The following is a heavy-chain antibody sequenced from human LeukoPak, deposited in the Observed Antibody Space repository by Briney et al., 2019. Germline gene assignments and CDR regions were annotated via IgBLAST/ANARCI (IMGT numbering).Heavy chain of an antibody. CDR2: INHSGST. CDR3: ASHGSTSCYTFCDTVDPGRRFDP. Sequence: SETLSLTCAVYGGSFSGYYWSWIRQPPGKGLEWIGEINHSGSTNYNPSLKSRVTISVDTSKNQFSLKLSSVTAADTAVYYCASHGSTSCYTFCDTVDPGRRFDPWGQGTLVTVSS. V-gene: IGHV4-34*01. D-gene: IGHD2-2*02. CDR1: GGSFSGYY. J-gene: IGHJ5*02.